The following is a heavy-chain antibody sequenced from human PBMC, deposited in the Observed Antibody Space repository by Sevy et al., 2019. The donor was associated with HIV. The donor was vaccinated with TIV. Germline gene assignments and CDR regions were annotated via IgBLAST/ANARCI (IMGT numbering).Heavy chain of an antibody. CDR2: IHYTGST. J-gene: IGHJ5*02. V-gene: IGHV4-59*12. CDR1: YGPISAYY. Sequence: SDTLSLTCSVSYGPISAYYWSWIRQSPGKGLEWIGSIHYTGSTDYNPSLKSRVTMSLDTSKNQFPLQLKSVTAADTALHYCARAPPVRSGDDSLNWFDPWGQGTLVTVSS. CDR3: ARAPPVRSGDDSLNWFDP. D-gene: IGHD2-21*02.